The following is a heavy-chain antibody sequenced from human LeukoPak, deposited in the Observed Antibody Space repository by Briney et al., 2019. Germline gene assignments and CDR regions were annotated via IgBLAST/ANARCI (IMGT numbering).Heavy chain of an antibody. D-gene: IGHD3-10*01. CDR2: IYYSGST. CDR3: ASLYYGWSDY. J-gene: IGHJ4*02. V-gene: IGHV4-39*01. CDR1: GGSISSSSYY. Sequence: TSETLSLTCTVSGGSISSSSYYWGWIRQPPGKGLEWIGSIYYSGSTYYNPSLKSRVTISVDTSKNQFSLKLSSVTAADTAVYYCASLYYGWSDYWGQGTPVTVSS.